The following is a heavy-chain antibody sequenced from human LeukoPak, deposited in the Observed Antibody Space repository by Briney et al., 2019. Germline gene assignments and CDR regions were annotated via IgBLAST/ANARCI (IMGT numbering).Heavy chain of an antibody. J-gene: IGHJ4*02. CDR1: GGSISSYY. CDR2: IYYSGST. Sequence: ASETLSLTCTVSGGSISSYYWSWIRQPPGKGLEWIGYIYYSGSTNYNPSLKSRVTISVDTSKNQFSLKLSSVTAADTAVYYCARMGYGDYVPDYWGQGTLVTVSS. V-gene: IGHV4-59*01. D-gene: IGHD4-17*01. CDR3: ARMGYGDYVPDY.